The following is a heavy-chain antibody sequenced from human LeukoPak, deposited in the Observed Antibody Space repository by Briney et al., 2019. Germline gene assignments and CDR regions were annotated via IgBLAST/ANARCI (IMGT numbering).Heavy chain of an antibody. CDR3: ARLVVFGVVITDY. J-gene: IGHJ4*02. V-gene: IGHV4-39*01. Sequence: SETLSLTCTVSGGSISSSSYYWGWIRQPPGKGLEWIGSMYYSGGTYYNPSLKSRVTISVDTSKNQFSLKLSSVTAADTAVYYCARLVVFGVVITDYWGQGTLVTVSS. D-gene: IGHD3-3*01. CDR2: MYYSGGT. CDR1: GGSISSSSYY.